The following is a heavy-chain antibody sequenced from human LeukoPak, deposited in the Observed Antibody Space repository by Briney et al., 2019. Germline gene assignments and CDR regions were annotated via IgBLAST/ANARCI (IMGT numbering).Heavy chain of an antibody. CDR3: ARADSSSWWD. CDR1: GGSISSYY. V-gene: IGHV4-59*01. D-gene: IGHD6-13*01. J-gene: IGHJ4*02. Sequence: SETLSLTRTVSGGSISSYYWSWIRQPPGKELEWIGYIYYSGSTNYNPSLKSRVTISVDTSKNQFSLNLRSVTAADTAVYYCARADSSSWWDWGQGTLVIVSS. CDR2: IYYSGST.